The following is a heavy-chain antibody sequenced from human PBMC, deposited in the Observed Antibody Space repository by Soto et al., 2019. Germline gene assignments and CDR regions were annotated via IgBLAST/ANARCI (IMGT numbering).Heavy chain of an antibody. J-gene: IGHJ4*02. CDR2: IIPIFGTA. CDR3: AGRCDGTNCLGQFDY. CDR1: GGTFNNYV. Sequence: ASVKVSCKASGGTFNNYVINWVRQAPGQGLEWMAGIIPIFGTANYAQKFQGRVTITADKSTSTAYMELNSLRSEDTAVYYCAGRCDGTNCLGQFDYWGQGTLVTVFS. D-gene: IGHD2-2*01. V-gene: IGHV1-69*06.